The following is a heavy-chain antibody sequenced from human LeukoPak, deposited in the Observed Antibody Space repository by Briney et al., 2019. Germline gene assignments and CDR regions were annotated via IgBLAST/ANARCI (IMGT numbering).Heavy chain of an antibody. CDR1: GFSFSNSGVG. D-gene: IGHD3-9*01. CDR2: IYWDEDK. Sequence: SGPTRVKPTQTLTLTCTFSGFSFSNSGVGVGWIRQPPGKALEWLAVIYWDEDKRYRPSLKSRLTITKDTSKNQVVLTMTNMDPVDTATYYCARSPYYDILTGSQGTFDYWGRGILVTVSS. V-gene: IGHV2-5*02. J-gene: IGHJ4*02. CDR3: ARSPYYDILTGSQGTFDY.